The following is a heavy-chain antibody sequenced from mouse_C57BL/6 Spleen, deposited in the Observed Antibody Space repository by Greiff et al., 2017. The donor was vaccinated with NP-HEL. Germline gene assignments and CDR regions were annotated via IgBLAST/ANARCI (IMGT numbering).Heavy chain of an antibody. D-gene: IGHD2-5*01. CDR3: AREIRDYSNYGGAMDY. V-gene: IGHV1-72*01. CDR2: IDPNSGGT. Sequence: VQLQQSGAELVKPGASVKLSCKASGYTFTSYWMHWVKQRPGRGLEWIGRIDPNSGGTKYNEKFKSKATLTVDKPSSTAYMQLSSLTSEDSAVYYCAREIRDYSNYGGAMDYWGQGTSVTVSS. J-gene: IGHJ4*01. CDR1: GYTFTSYW.